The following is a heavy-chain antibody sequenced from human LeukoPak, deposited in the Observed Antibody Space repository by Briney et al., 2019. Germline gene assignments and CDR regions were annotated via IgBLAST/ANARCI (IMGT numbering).Heavy chain of an antibody. CDR3: ARGQVAAPPY. V-gene: IGHV4-34*01. J-gene: IGHJ4*02. CDR1: GASFSGYY. CDR2: INNSGTT. Sequence: PSETLSLTCAVYGASFSGYYWSWIRQPPGQGLEWIAEINNSGTTNYNPSLKGRVTISVDTSKNQFSLRLSSVTAADTAVYYCARGQVAAPPYWGQGTLVTVSS. D-gene: IGHD6-19*01.